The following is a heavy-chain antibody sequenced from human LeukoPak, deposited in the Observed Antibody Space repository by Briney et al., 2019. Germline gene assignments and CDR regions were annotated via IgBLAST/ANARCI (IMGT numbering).Heavy chain of an antibody. CDR1: GFTFSSYA. V-gene: IGHV3-23*01. D-gene: IGHD2-2*01. J-gene: IGHJ5*02. CDR2: ISGSGGST. Sequence: PGGPLRLSCAASGFTFSSYAMSWVRQAPGKGLEWVSAISGSGGSTYYADSVKGRFTISRDNSKNTLYLQMNSLRAEDTAVYYCAKGGYCSSTSCYGRENWFDPWGQGTLVTVSS. CDR3: AKGGYCSSTSCYGRENWFDP.